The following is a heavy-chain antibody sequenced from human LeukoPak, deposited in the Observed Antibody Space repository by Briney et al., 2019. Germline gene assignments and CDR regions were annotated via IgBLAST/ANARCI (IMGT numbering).Heavy chain of an antibody. V-gene: IGHV4-38-2*02. CDR3: ARGVLPDVDP. Sequence: SETLSLTCTVSGYSISSGYYWGWIRQPPGKGLEWIGSIYHSGSTYYNPSLKSRVTTSVDTSKNQFSLKLSSVTAADTAVYYCARGVLPDVDPWGQGTLVTVSS. CDR2: IYHSGST. D-gene: IGHD4/OR15-4a*01. J-gene: IGHJ5*02. CDR1: GYSISSGYY.